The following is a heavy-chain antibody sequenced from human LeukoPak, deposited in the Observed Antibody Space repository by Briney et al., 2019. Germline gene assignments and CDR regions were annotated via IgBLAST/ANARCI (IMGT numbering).Heavy chain of an antibody. J-gene: IGHJ4*02. D-gene: IGHD6-19*01. CDR1: GYTFTSYD. CDR3: ARGATYISGHHDA. Sequence: ASVKVSCKGSGYTFTSYDINWVRQVTGRGLEWMGWMNPNSGNTGYAQKFQGRVTMTRNTSISTAYMELSSLRSDDTAVYYCARGATYISGHHDAWGQGTLVTVSS. CDR2: MNPNSGNT. V-gene: IGHV1-8*01.